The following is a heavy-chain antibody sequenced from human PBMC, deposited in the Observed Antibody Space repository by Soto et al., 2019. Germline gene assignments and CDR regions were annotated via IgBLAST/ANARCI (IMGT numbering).Heavy chain of an antibody. Sequence: ASVKVSCQASGYTFTSYDINWVRQATGQGLEWMGWMNPNSGNTGYAQKFQGRVTMTRNTSISTAYMELSSLRSEDTAVYYCARGLSYCSGGSCYSVDAFDIWGQGTMVTVSS. CDR3: ARGLSYCSGGSCYSVDAFDI. J-gene: IGHJ3*02. V-gene: IGHV1-8*01. CDR2: MNPNSGNT. CDR1: GYTFTSYD. D-gene: IGHD2-15*01.